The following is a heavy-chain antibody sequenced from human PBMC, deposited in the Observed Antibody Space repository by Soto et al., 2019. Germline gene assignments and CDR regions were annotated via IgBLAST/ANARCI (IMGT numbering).Heavy chain of an antibody. D-gene: IGHD6-13*01. J-gene: IGHJ4*02. CDR2: MSAYNGNT. Sequence: AASVKVSCKASGYTFTSYGISWVRQAPGQGLEWMGWMSAYNGNTNYAQKLQGRVTMTRDTSTSTAYMDLRSLRSDDTAVYYCARRIAADDYWGQGTLVTVSS. CDR3: ARRIAADDY. CDR1: GYTFTSYG. V-gene: IGHV1-18*01.